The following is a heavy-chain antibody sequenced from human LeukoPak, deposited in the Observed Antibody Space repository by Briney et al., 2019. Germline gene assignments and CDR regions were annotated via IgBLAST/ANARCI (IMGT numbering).Heavy chain of an antibody. J-gene: IGHJ4*02. V-gene: IGHV3-74*01. Sequence: GGSLRLSCAASGFTFSSYWMHWVRQAPGKGLVWVSRINSDGSSTSYADSVKGRFTISRDNAKSTLYLQMNSLRAEDTAVYYCARQEEHPSIAARPGDFDYWGQGTLVTVSS. D-gene: IGHD6-6*01. CDR3: ARQEEHPSIAARPGDFDY. CDR1: GFTFSSYW. CDR2: INSDGSST.